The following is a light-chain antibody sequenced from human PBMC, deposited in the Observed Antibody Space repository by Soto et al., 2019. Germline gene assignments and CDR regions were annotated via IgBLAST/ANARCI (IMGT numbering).Light chain of an antibody. CDR1: SSNIGSNT. CDR2: SNN. Sequence: QSVLTQPPSASGTPGQRVTISCSGSSSNIGSNTVNWYQQLPGTAPKILIYSNNQRPSWVPDRFSGSKSGTSASLAISGLQSDDEADYYCAAWDDSLNAPYVFGTGTKLTVL. CDR3: AAWDDSLNAPYV. J-gene: IGLJ1*01. V-gene: IGLV1-44*01.